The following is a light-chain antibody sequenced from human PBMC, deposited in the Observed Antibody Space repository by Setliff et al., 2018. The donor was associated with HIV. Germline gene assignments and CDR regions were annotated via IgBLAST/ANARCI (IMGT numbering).Light chain of an antibody. J-gene: IGLJ2*01. Sequence: QSVLAQPASVSGSPGQSITISCTGTTSDVGSYDLVSWYQQHPGKAPKLMIYEATRRPSGVSNRFSGSKSGNTASLTISGLQAEDEADYYCNSYTDITTVIFGGGTKVTVL. CDR3: NSYTDITTVI. V-gene: IGLV2-14*02. CDR2: EAT. CDR1: TSDVGSYDL.